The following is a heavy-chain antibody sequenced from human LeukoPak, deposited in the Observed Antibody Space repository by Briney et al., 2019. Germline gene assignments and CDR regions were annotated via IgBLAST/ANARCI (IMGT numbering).Heavy chain of an antibody. CDR3: ARSYDFWSGCYDY. J-gene: IGHJ4*02. CDR1: GGSISSYY. CDR2: IYYSGST. D-gene: IGHD3-3*01. Sequence: PSETLSLTCTVSGGSISSYYWSWIRQPPGKGLDWIGYIYYSGSTNYNPSLKSRVTISVDTSKNQFSLKLSSVTAADTAVYYCARSYDFWSGCYDYWGQGTLVTVSS. V-gene: IGHV4-59*01.